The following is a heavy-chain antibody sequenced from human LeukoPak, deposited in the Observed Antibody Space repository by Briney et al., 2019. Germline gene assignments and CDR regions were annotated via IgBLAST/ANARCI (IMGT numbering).Heavy chain of an antibody. J-gene: IGHJ5*02. CDR1: GLTVSGNY. V-gene: IGHV3-66*01. CDR3: ARATTVVPRGWFDP. CDR2: IYSDGRT. D-gene: IGHD4-23*01. Sequence: GGSLRLSCVASGLTVSGNYMNWVRQAPGKGLEWVSVIYSDGRTFYADSVRGRFTISRDSSKNTVLLQMNSLRVEDTAVYYCARATTVVPRGWFDPWGQGTLLIVSS.